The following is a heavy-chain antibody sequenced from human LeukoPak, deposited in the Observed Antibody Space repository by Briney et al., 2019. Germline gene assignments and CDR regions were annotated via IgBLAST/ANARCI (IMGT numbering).Heavy chain of an antibody. Sequence: PSQTLSLTCTVSGGSISSGGYFWSWIRQHPGKGLEWIAHIYHAGSTHDNPSLRGRVAISLDTSANQFSLRLGSVTAADTAVYFCARATHYSASTGGPYMDVWGQGTTVTVSS. CDR3: ARATHYSASTGGPYMDV. J-gene: IGHJ6*03. D-gene: IGHD3-22*01. V-gene: IGHV4-31*03. CDR2: IYHAGST. CDR1: GGSISSGGYF.